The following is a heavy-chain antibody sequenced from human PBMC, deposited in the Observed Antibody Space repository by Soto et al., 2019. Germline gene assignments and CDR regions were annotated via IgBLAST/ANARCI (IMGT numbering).Heavy chain of an antibody. CDR3: ARMVRGVISLYYYYYGMDG. J-gene: IGHJ6*02. CDR1: GGSISSSNW. D-gene: IGHD3-10*01. CDR2: SYHSGST. V-gene: IGHV4-4*02. Sequence: PSETLSLTCAVSGGSISSSNWWSWVRQPPGKGLEWIGESYHSGSTNYTPSLKSRVTISVDKSNNQFSLKLSSVTSADTAVDYWARMVRGVISLYYYYYGMDGWGQGTTVT.